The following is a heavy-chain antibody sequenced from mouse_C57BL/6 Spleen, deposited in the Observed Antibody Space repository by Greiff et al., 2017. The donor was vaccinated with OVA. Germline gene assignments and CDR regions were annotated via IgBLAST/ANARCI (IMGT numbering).Heavy chain of an antibody. Sequence: QVQLQQSGAELVKPGASVKMSCKASGYTFTSYWITWVKQRPGQGLEWIGDIYPGSGSTNYNEKFKSKATLTVDTSSSTAYMQLSSLTSEDSAVYYCARRGLLGGGAMDYWGQGTSVTVSS. D-gene: IGHD1-1*02. V-gene: IGHV1-55*01. CDR1: GYTFTSYW. J-gene: IGHJ4*01. CDR2: IYPGSGST. CDR3: ARRGLLGGGAMDY.